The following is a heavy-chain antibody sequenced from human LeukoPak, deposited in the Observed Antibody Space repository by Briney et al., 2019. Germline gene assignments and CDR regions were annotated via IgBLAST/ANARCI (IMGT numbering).Heavy chain of an antibody. J-gene: IGHJ6*03. CDR2: VNWNGGST. V-gene: IGHV3-20*01. CDR1: GFTFDDYG. Sequence: GGSLRLSCAASGFTFDDYGMSWVRQAPGKGLEWVSGVNWNGGSTGYADSVKGRFTISRDNAKNSLYLQMNSLRAEDTALYHCARTIHDYCSSTSCYTWDRPDYYYMDVWGKGTTVTVSS. D-gene: IGHD2-2*01. CDR3: ARTIHDYCSSTSCYTWDRPDYYYMDV.